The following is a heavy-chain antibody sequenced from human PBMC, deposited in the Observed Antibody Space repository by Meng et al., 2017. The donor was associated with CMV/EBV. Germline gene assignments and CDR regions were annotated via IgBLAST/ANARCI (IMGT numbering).Heavy chain of an antibody. CDR3: ARKKVLVVPAAISPRTYYFDY. CDR2: IYYSGST. Sequence: SETLSLTCTVSGGSVSSGSYYWSWIRQPPGKGLGWIGYIYYSGSTNYNPSLKSRVTISVDTSKNQFSLKLSSVTAADTAVYYCARKKVLVVPAAISPRTYYFDYWGQGTLVTVSS. CDR1: GGSVSSGSYY. D-gene: IGHD2-2*02. J-gene: IGHJ4*02. V-gene: IGHV4-61*01.